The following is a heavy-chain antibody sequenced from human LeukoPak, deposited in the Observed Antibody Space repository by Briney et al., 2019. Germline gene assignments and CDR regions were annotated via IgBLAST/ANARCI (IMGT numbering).Heavy chain of an antibody. CDR2: ISAYNGNT. V-gene: IGHV1-18*01. J-gene: IGHJ6*02. CDR3: ARAAGHKCYYYVSGSQVFYNYGMDV. D-gene: IGHD3-10*01. Sequence: ASVKVSCKASGYTFTSYGISWVRQAPGQGLEWMGWISAYNGNTNYAQKLQGRVTMTTDTSTSTAYVELRSLRSDDTAVYYCARAAGHKCYYYVSGSQVFYNYGMDVWGQGTTVTVSS. CDR1: GYTFTSYG.